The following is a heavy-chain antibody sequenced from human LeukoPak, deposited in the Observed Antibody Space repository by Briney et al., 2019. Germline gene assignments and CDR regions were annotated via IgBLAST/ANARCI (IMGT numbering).Heavy chain of an antibody. CDR2: INPNSGGT. CDR3: ARDLVFAGGGYSGYDTPNWFDP. V-gene: IGHV1-2*02. CDR1: GYTFTGYN. J-gene: IGHJ5*02. D-gene: IGHD5-12*01. Sequence: ASVKVSCKASGYTFTGYNMHWVRQAPGQGLEWMGWINPNSGGTNYAQKFQGRVTMTRDTSISTAYMELSRLRSDDTAVHYCARDLVFAGGGYSGYDTPNWFDPWGQGTLVTVSS.